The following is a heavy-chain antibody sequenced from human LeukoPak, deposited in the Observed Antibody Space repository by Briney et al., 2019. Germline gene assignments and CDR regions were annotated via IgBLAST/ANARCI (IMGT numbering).Heavy chain of an antibody. CDR2: IYTSGST. V-gene: IGHV4-4*07. CDR1: GGSISSYY. CDR3: ARDTAYYYDSSAYLNYYYMDV. D-gene: IGHD3-22*01. Sequence: SETLSLTCTVSGGSISSYYWSWIRQPAGKGLEWIGRIYTSGSTNYNPSLKSRVTMSVDKSKNQFSLKLSSVTAADTAVYYCARDTAYYYDSSAYLNYYYMDVWGKGTTVTVSS. J-gene: IGHJ6*03.